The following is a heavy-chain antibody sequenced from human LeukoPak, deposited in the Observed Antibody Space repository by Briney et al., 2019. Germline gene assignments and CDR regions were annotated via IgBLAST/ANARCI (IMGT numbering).Heavy chain of an antibody. D-gene: IGHD3-22*01. CDR2: ISDSGGNT. V-gene: IGHV3-23*01. CDR3: ARDLLSNYYDSSGYYYGAFDI. CDR1: GLTFSSYA. J-gene: IGHJ3*02. Sequence: GGSLRLSCAASGLTFSSYAMSWVRQAPGKGLEWVSAISDSGGNTYYADSVKGRFTISRDNSKSTLYLQMNNLRAEDTAVYYCARDLLSNYYDSSGYYYGAFDIWGQGTMVTVSS.